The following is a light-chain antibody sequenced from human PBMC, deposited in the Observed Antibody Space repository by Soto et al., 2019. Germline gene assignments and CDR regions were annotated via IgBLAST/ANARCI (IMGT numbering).Light chain of an antibody. CDR2: DVS. J-gene: IGLJ1*01. CDR3: SSYTSSSTLDV. V-gene: IGLV2-14*01. CDR1: SNDVGGYNY. Sequence: SVLTQPASVSGSPGQSITISCTGTSNDVGGYNYVSWYQQHPGKAPKLMIYDVSIRPSGVSNRFSGSKSGNTASLTISGLQAEDEADYYCSSYTSSSTLDVFGTGTKLTVL.